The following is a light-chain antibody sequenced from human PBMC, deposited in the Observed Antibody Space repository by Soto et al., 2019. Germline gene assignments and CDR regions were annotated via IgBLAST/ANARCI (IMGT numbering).Light chain of an antibody. V-gene: IGLV1-47*01. Sequence: QSVPTQPPSASGTPGQRVAISCSGSSSNIGSNYVYWYQQLPGTAPKLLIYRNNHRPSGVPDRFSGSKSGTSASLAISGLRSEDEADYYCAAWDDSLNGPVFGGGTKLTVL. CDR3: AAWDDSLNGPV. J-gene: IGLJ2*01. CDR1: SSNIGSNY. CDR2: RNN.